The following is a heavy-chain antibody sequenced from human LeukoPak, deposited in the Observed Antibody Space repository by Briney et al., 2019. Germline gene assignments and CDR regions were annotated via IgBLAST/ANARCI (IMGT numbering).Heavy chain of an antibody. Sequence: GGSLRLSCAASGFTVSSNYMSWVCQAPGKGLEWVSVIYSGGSTYYADSVKGRFTISRDNSKNTLYLQMNSLRAEDTAVYYCARRGVGATSGYFDYWGQGTLVTVSS. CDR2: IYSGGST. CDR3: ARRGVGATSGYFDY. D-gene: IGHD1-26*01. CDR1: GFTVSSNY. J-gene: IGHJ4*02. V-gene: IGHV3-53*01.